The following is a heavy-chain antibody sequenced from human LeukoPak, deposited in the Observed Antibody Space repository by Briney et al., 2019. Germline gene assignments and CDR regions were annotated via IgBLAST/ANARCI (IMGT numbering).Heavy chain of an antibody. CDR2: IYSGGST. J-gene: IGHJ6*02. CDR1: GFTLSSNY. Sequence: PGGSLRLSCAASGFTLSSNYMSGVRQAPGKGLEWVSAIYSGGSTYYADSVKGRFTISRQNSKNTLDLQMNSLRPEDTAVYYCARDGRYCIITSCYGYYGMDVWGQGTTVTVTS. D-gene: IGHD2-2*01. V-gene: IGHV3-53*04. CDR3: ARDGRYCIITSCYGYYGMDV.